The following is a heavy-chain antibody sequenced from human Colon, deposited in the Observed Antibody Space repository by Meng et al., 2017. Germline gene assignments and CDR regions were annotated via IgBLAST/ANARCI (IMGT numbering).Heavy chain of an antibody. J-gene: IGHJ4*02. Sequence: SVKVSCKASGGTFSSYAISWVRRAPGQGLEWMGGIIPIFGTANYAQKFQGRVTITADESTSTAYMELSSLRSEDTAVYYCARGGDGYNFVDYWGQGTLVTVSS. CDR2: IIPIFGTA. CDR3: ARGGDGYNFVDY. CDR1: GGTFSSYA. V-gene: IGHV1-69*13. D-gene: IGHD5-24*01.